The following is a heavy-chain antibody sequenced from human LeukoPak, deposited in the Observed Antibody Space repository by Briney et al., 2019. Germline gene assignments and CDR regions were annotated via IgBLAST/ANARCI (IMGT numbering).Heavy chain of an antibody. Sequence: GGSLRLSCAASGFTFSSYWMSWVRQAPGKGLEWVANIKQDGSEKYYVDSVKGRFTISRDNVKNSLYLQMNSLRAEDTAVYYCARDPSSGWFNYWGQGTLVTVSS. CDR3: ARDPSSGWFNY. CDR1: GFTFSSYW. CDR2: IKQDGSEK. J-gene: IGHJ4*02. V-gene: IGHV3-7*01. D-gene: IGHD6-19*01.